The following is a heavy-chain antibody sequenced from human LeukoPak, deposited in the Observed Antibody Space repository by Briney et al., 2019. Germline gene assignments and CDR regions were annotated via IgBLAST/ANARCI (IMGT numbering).Heavy chain of an antibody. D-gene: IGHD2-15*01. V-gene: IGHV1-69*05. J-gene: IGHJ5*02. Sequence: SVKLYCKASGGTLSSYAISWVRHAPGNGLERMGRIIPIFGTANYAQKFQGRVTITTDESTSTSYMERSSLRSEDTAVYYCAREMFSRRKPGYCSGGSCSNWCDPWGQGTLVTVSS. CDR3: AREMFSRRKPGYCSGGSCSNWCDP. CDR1: GGTLSSYA. CDR2: IIPIFGTA.